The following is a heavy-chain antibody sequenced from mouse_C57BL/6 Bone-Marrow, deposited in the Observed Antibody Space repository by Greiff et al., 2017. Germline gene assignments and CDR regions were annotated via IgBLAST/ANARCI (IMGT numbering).Heavy chain of an antibody. J-gene: IGHJ2*01. CDR1: GYTFTDYE. D-gene: IGHD1-1*01. CDR2: IDPETGGT. Sequence: VQLQESGAELVRPGASVTLSCKASGYTFTDYEMHWVKQTPVHGLEWIGAIDPETGGTAYNQKFKGKAILTADTSSSTAYMELRSLTSEDSAVYDYTRRDTTVVDSFDYWGQGTTLTVSS. CDR3: TRRDTTVVDSFDY. V-gene: IGHV1-15*01.